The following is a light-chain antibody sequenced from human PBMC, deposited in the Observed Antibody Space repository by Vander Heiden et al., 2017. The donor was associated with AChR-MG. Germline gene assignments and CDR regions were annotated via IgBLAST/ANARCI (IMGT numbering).Light chain of an antibody. CDR1: QSILYSSNNNIY. CDR3: QQYDTTPQT. CDR2: WAS. Sequence: DIVMTQSPDSLAVSLGERATINCKSSQSILYSSNNNIYLAWYQHKPGQPPKLLLSWASTRESGVPDRFSGSGSGTDFTLTISSLQAEDVALYYCQQYDTTPQTFGQGTKVEIK. J-gene: IGKJ1*01. V-gene: IGKV4-1*01.